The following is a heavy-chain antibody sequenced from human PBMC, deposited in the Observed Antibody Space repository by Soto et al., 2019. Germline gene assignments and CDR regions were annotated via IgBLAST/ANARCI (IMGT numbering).Heavy chain of an antibody. CDR3: ARGFGSSWFDY. Sequence: ASVKVSCKASGYSFISYNIHWVRQAPGQRLEWMAWITPGNGNRKYSQKFQGRVTITRDTSASTAYMELSSLTSEDTAVYFCARGFGSSWFDYWGQGTTVTVSS. D-gene: IGHD6-13*01. J-gene: IGHJ4*02. V-gene: IGHV1-3*01. CDR2: ITPGNGNR. CDR1: GYSFISYN.